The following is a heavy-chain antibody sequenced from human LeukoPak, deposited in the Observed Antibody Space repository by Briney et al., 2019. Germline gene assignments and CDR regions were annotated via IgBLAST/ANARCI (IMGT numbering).Heavy chain of an antibody. J-gene: IGHJ3*02. D-gene: IGHD3-3*01. Sequence: GGSLRLSCAASGFTFSSYAMSWVRQAPGKGLEWVSAISGSGGSTYYADSVKGRFTISRDNAKNTLYLQMNSLRAEDTAVYYCARGLTIFGVVNDAFDIWGQGTMVTVSS. CDR2: ISGSGGST. CDR3: ARGLTIFGVVNDAFDI. V-gene: IGHV3-23*01. CDR1: GFTFSSYA.